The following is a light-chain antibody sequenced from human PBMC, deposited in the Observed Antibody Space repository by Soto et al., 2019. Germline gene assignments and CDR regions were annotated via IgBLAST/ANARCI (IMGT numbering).Light chain of an antibody. CDR3: SSYGGSNTPVI. Sequence: QSVLTQPRSVSGSPGQSVAISCTGTSSDVGGSNYVSWYQKHPDKAPKLIIYDVSKRTSGVPDRFSGSKSGNTASLTVSGLQAEDEADYYCSSYGGSNTPVIFGGGTKVTVL. J-gene: IGLJ2*01. CDR2: DVS. V-gene: IGLV2-11*01. CDR1: SSDVGGSNY.